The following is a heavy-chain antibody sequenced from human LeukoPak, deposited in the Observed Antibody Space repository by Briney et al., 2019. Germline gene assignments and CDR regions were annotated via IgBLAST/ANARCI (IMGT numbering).Heavy chain of an antibody. Sequence: PGGSLRLSCAASGFTFSSYWMSWVRQAPGKGLEWVANINQHGSEKYYVDSVKGRFTISRDNAKNTLYLQMNSLRADDTAVYYCARSRWLDACDYWGQGTLVTVSS. V-gene: IGHV3-7*01. CDR3: ARSRWLDACDY. CDR1: GFTFSSYW. J-gene: IGHJ4*02. D-gene: IGHD6-19*01. CDR2: INQHGSEK.